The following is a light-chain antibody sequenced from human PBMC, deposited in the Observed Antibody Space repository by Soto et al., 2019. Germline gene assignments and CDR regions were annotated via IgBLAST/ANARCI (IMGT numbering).Light chain of an antibody. Sequence: EIVLTQSPGTLSLSPGERATLSCRASQSVTSSYLAWYQQKPGQAPRLLIYGASSRATGIPDRFSGSGSGTDFTLPISRLEPEDFAVYYCKQYGSSPAFGGGTKVEIK. CDR1: QSVTSSY. CDR2: GAS. CDR3: KQYGSSPA. J-gene: IGKJ4*01. V-gene: IGKV3-20*01.